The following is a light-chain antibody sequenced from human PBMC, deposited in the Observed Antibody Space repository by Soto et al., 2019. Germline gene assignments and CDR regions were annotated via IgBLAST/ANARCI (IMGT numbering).Light chain of an antibody. CDR3: CSLTTSHTYV. V-gene: IGLV2-8*01. J-gene: IGLJ7*01. CDR2: EVS. Sequence: QSALTQPPSASGSPGQSVTISCTGTSSDVGGYNYVSWYQQHPGKAPKLIISEVSQRPSGVPDRFSGSKSGNTASLTVSGLQAEDEADYYCCSLTTSHTYVFGSGTQLTVL. CDR1: SSDVGGYNY.